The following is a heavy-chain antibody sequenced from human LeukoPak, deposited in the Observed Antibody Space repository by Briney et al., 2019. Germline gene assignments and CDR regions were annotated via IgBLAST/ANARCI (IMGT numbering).Heavy chain of an antibody. CDR1: GFTFSRNV. D-gene: IGHD3-10*01. CDR3: ARGGIPTGPYYYFYYMDV. V-gene: IGHV3-30*01. J-gene: IGHJ6*03. Sequence: PGSSLRLSCAASGFTFSRNVMHWVRQAPGKGLEWVALISYDGNNKFYADSVKGRFTISRDNSRNTLYLQMNSLRGGDAAVYSCARGGIPTGPYYYFYYMDVWGKGTAVTVSS. CDR2: ISYDGNNK.